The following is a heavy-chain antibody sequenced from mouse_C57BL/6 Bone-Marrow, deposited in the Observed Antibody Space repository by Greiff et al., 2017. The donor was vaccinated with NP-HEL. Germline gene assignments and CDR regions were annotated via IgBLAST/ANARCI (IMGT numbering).Heavy chain of an antibody. Sequence: QLQQSGAELAKPGASVKLSCKASGYTFTSYWMHWVKQRPGQGLEWIGYINPSSGYTKYNQKFKDKATLTADKSSSTAYMQLSSLTYEDSAVYYCAIFYYDYSYAMDYWGQGTSVTVSS. CDR3: AIFYYDYSYAMDY. CDR2: INPSSGYT. V-gene: IGHV1-7*01. J-gene: IGHJ4*01. D-gene: IGHD2-4*01. CDR1: GYTFTSYW.